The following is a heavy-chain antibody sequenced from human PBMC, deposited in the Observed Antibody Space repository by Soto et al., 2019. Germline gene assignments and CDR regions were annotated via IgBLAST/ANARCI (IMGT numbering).Heavy chain of an antibody. CDR1: GFTFSSYA. CDR2: ISASGSNT. Sequence: EVQLLESGGGLVQPGGSLRLSCAASGFTFSSYAMRWVRQAPGKGLEWVSAISASGSNTYYADSVKGRFTTSRDNSKSTLSLQLTGLRGEDTAVYYCAATVTASSNLGYWGQGTLVTVSS. D-gene: IGHD4-17*01. J-gene: IGHJ4*02. CDR3: AATVTASSNLGY. V-gene: IGHV3-23*01.